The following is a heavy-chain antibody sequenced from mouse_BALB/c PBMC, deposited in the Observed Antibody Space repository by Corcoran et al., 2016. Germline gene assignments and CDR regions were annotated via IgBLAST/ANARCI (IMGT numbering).Heavy chain of an antibody. CDR3: AGLYPGIALDY. CDR1: GYTFTSYV. CDR2: INPYNDDT. J-gene: IGHJ4*01. Sequence: EVQLQQSGPELVKPGASVKVSCKASGYTFTSYVIHWVKQKPGQGLEWIGYINPYNDDTKYNEKFKGKATLTSDKSSSTAYMELSSLTSEDSAVYYCAGLYPGIALDYWCQGTSVTVSS. V-gene: IGHV1S136*01.